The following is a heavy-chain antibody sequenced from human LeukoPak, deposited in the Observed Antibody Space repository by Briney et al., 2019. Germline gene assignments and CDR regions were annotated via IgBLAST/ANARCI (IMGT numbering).Heavy chain of an antibody. Sequence: GASVKVSCRASGGTFSSYAISWVRQAPGQGLEWMGGIIPIFGTANYAQKFQGRVTITADESTSTAYMELSSLRSEDTAVYYCAAPAAGDSSSYYYYYYMDVWGKGTTVTVSS. CDR2: IIPIFGTA. J-gene: IGHJ6*03. CDR3: AAPAAGDSSSYYYYYYMDV. V-gene: IGHV1-69*13. D-gene: IGHD6-6*01. CDR1: GGTFSSYA.